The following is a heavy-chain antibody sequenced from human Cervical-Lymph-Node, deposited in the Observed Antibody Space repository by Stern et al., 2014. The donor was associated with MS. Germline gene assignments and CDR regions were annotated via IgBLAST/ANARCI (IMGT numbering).Heavy chain of an antibody. CDR3: ANTPRLNWNFAYFYYGMDV. CDR2: ISFYGIDK. D-gene: IGHD1-1*01. Sequence: VQLVQSGGGVVQPGGSLRLSCAASGFSFSNYAMHWVRQAPGKGLEWVAVISFYGIDKYHAASVKGRFTISRDNSKNTLYLQMNSLRTDDTAVYYCANTPRLNWNFAYFYYGMDVWGQGTTVIVSS. V-gene: IGHV3-30*04. CDR1: GFSFSNYA. J-gene: IGHJ6*02.